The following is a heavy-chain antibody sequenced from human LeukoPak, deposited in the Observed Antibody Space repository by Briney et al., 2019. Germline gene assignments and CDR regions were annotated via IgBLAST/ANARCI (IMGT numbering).Heavy chain of an antibody. V-gene: IGHV3-23*01. Sequence: GGSLRLSCAASGFTFSSYAVSWVRQAPGKGLEWVSAINGSGGSTYYADSVKGRFTISRDNSKNTLYLQMNSLRAEDTAVYYCAKAQGWNYENWFDPWGQGTLVTVSS. CDR2: INGSGGST. D-gene: IGHD1-7*01. J-gene: IGHJ5*02. CDR1: GFTFSSYA. CDR3: AKAQGWNYENWFDP.